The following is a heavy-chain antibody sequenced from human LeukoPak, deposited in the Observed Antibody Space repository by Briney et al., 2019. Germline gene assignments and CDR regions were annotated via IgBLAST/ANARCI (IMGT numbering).Heavy chain of an antibody. V-gene: IGHV3-7*03. J-gene: IGHJ4*02. Sequence: GGSLRLSCAVSGFTFSGFWMSWSRQAPGKGLEWVASVNSDGSEGYYADVVKGRFTISRDNAKNSLYLQINSLRAEDTAVYYCTTVDTAMVARYWGQGTLVTVSS. CDR3: TTVDTAMVARY. CDR1: GFTFSGFW. CDR2: VNSDGSEG. D-gene: IGHD5-18*01.